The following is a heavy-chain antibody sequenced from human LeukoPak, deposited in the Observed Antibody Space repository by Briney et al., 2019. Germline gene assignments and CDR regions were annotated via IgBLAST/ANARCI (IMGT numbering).Heavy chain of an antibody. J-gene: IGHJ5*02. CDR3: ASSYYA. V-gene: IGHV4-34*01. Sequence: PSETLSLTCGVSGGSFSTFYWSWIRQPPGKGLEWIGEINHSGATSYNPFLKSRVNISVDTSNNQFSLKLTSVTAAGSAVYYCASSYYAWGRGTLVTVSS. CDR2: INHSGAT. D-gene: IGHD3-10*01. CDR1: GGSFSTFY.